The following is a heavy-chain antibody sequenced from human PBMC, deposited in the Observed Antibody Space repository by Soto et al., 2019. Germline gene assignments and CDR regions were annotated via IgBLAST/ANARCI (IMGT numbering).Heavy chain of an antibody. CDR2: MSYDGSNE. D-gene: IGHD2-15*01. Sequence: QVQLVESGGGVVQPGRSLRLSCAASGFTFSHYAMHWVRQAPGKGLEWVALMSYDGSNESYADSVKGRFTISRDNSKNTLYLQMTSLRAEDTAVYYCANSGSHNFYYSGHGTLVTVSS. J-gene: IGHJ4*01. CDR3: ANSGSHNFYY. V-gene: IGHV3-30*18. CDR1: GFTFSHYA.